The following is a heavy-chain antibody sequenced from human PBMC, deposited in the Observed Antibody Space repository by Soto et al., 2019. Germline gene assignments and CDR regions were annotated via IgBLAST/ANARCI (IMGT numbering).Heavy chain of an antibody. V-gene: IGHV1-69*06. Sequence: VQVVQSGAEVKKAGSSVKISCKASGRIFSGFPTSWVRQVPGQGLEWMGGVISASGSVTYAPKFQGRVTMTAVNSAGIGYMELTSLTSEDTAIYYCARVGSRDAYNYVLDQWGPGTMVTVS. CDR1: GRIFSGFP. CDR2: VISASGSV. J-gene: IGHJ1*01. CDR3: ARVGSRDAYNYVLDQ. D-gene: IGHD5-18*01.